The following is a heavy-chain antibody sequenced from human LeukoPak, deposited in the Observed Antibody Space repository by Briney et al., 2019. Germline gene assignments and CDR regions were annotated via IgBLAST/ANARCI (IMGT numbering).Heavy chain of an antibody. J-gene: IGHJ4*02. Sequence: GGSLRLSCAASGFTFSSYGMHWVRQAPGKGLEWVAIIWYDGSNKYYADSVKGRFTISRDNSKNTLYLQMNSLRAEDTAVYYCAKPVGSFDWLPPLVYWGQGTLVTVSS. V-gene: IGHV3-33*06. CDR3: AKPVGSFDWLPPLVY. CDR2: IWYDGSNK. D-gene: IGHD3-9*01. CDR1: GFTFSSYG.